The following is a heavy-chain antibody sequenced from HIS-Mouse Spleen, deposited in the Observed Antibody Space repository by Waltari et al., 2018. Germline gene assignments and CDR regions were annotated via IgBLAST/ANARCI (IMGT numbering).Heavy chain of an antibody. CDR3: AKDKHHAFDY. Sequence: QVHLVESGGGVFQPGRSPRLSFAASGFTFSSYGMHWVRQAPGKGLEWVAVISYDGSNKYYADSVKGRFTISRDNSKNTLYLQMNSLRAEDTAVYYCAKDKHHAFDYWGQGTLVTVSS. CDR2: ISYDGSNK. V-gene: IGHV3-30*18. J-gene: IGHJ4*02. CDR1: GFTFSSYG.